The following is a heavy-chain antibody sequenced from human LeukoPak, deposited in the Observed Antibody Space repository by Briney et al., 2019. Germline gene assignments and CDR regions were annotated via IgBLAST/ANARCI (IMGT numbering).Heavy chain of an antibody. D-gene: IGHD6-13*01. V-gene: IGHV3-23*01. CDR1: GFTFSRNE. CDR3: AKDFWAAGSGGFDY. J-gene: IGHJ4*02. CDR2: ISGSGGST. Sequence: QPGGSLRLSCVASGFTFSRNEMNWVRQAPGKGLEWVSAISGSGGSTYYADSVKGRFTISRDNSKNTLYLQMNSLRAEDTAVYYCAKDFWAAGSGGFDYWGQGTLVTVSS.